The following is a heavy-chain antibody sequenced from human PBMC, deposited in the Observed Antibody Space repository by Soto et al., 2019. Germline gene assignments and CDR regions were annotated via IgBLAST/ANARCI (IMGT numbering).Heavy chain of an antibody. V-gene: IGHV4-4*02. CDR3: ARHFKAPNDARAYDH. Sequence: QVQLQESGPGLVMPSGTLSLTCAVSGASFSSSDWWNWVRQPPGKGLEWFGEISHTGSTIYNPSLKRRVTQAVDVSKNHFDLRLTSVTAADTAGYYCARHFKAPNDARAYDHWGQGSRVTASS. CDR2: ISHTGST. J-gene: IGHJ4*02. CDR1: GASFSSSDW. D-gene: IGHD1-1*01.